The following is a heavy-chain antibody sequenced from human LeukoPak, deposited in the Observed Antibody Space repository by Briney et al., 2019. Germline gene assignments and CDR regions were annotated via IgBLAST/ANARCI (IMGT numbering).Heavy chain of an antibody. Sequence: PSETLSLTCAVYGGSFSGYYWSWIRQPRGKGLEWIGEINHSGSTNYNPSLKSRVTISVDTSKNQFSLKLSSVTAADSAVYYCARLRVPAAATFDYWGQGTLVTVSP. CDR3: ARLRVPAAATFDY. CDR2: INHSGST. V-gene: IGHV4-34*01. D-gene: IGHD2-2*01. J-gene: IGHJ4*02. CDR1: GGSFSGYY.